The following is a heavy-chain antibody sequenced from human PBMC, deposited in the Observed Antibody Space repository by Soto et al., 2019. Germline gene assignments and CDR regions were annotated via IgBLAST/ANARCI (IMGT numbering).Heavy chain of an antibody. CDR2: INPSGGST. V-gene: IGHV1-46*01. D-gene: IGHD3-16*01. Sequence: GASVKVSCKASGYTFTSYYMHWVRQAPGQGLEWMGIINPSGGSTSYAQKFQGRVTMTRDTSTSTVYMELSSLRSEDTAVYYCARAEGSIMTTSKPLDAFDIWGQGTMVTVSS. CDR1: GYTFTSYY. CDR3: ARAEGSIMTTSKPLDAFDI. J-gene: IGHJ3*02.